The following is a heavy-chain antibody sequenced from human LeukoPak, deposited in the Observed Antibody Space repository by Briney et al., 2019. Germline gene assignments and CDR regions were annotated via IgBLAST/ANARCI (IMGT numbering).Heavy chain of an antibody. D-gene: IGHD3-10*01. CDR1: GGSISSYY. CDR3: ARDRMVRGENWFDP. J-gene: IGHJ5*02. CDR2: IYYSGST. Sequence: KPSETLSLTCTVSGGSISSYYWSWIRQPPGKGLEWIGYIYYSGSTNYNPSLKSRVTISVDTSKNQFSLKLSSVTAADTAVYYCARDRMVRGENWFDPWGQGTLVTVSS. V-gene: IGHV4-59*01.